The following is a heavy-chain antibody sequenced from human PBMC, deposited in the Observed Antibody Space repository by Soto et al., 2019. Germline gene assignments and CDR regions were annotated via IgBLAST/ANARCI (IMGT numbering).Heavy chain of an antibody. V-gene: IGHV1-8*01. CDR2: MNPNSGNT. CDR1: ESTFMNSD. CDR3: VRMASSGTLNWFDP. D-gene: IGHD1-1*01. Sequence: ASVKVSCKASESTFMNSDISWVRQATGQGLEWMGWMNPNSGNTGYALKFQGRVSMTRNTSIYTVYLELSSLASDDTAVYYCVRMASSGTLNWFDPWCQGTLVTVSS. J-gene: IGHJ5*02.